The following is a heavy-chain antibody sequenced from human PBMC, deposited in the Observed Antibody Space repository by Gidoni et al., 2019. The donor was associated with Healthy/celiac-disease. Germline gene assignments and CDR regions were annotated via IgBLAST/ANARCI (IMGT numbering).Heavy chain of an antibody. Sequence: QITLKESGPTLVKPTQTLTLTCTFSGFSLSTSGVGVGWIRQPPGKALEWLALIYWNDDKRYSPSLKSRLTITKDTSKNQVVLTMTNMDPVDTATYYCAHSLLRPGFLEWLPELDYWGQGTLVTVSS. D-gene: IGHD3-3*01. CDR3: AHSLLRPGFLEWLPELDY. CDR1: GFSLSTSGVG. J-gene: IGHJ4*02. CDR2: IYWNDDK. V-gene: IGHV2-5*01.